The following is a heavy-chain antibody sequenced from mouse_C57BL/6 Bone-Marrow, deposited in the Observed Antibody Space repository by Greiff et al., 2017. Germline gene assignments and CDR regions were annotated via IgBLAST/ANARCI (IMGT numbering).Heavy chain of an antibody. CDR3: ASLPLYYYAMDY. D-gene: IGHD6-1*01. CDR2: ISSGGSYT. CDR1: GFTFSSYG. V-gene: IGHV5-6*01. J-gene: IGHJ4*01. Sequence: VQLKESGGDLVKPGGSLKLSCAASGFTFSSYGMSWVRQTPDKRLEWVATISSGGSYTYYPDSVKGRFTISRDNAKNTLYLQMSSLKSEDTAMYYCASLPLYYYAMDYWGQGTSVTVSS.